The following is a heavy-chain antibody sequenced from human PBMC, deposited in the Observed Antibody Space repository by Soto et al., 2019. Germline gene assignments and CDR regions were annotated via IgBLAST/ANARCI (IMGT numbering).Heavy chain of an antibody. J-gene: IGHJ4*02. CDR2: ISSSSSTI. D-gene: IGHD6-19*01. CDR3: ARSRWLVPHLDY. V-gene: IGHV3-48*01. CDR1: GFTFSSYS. Sequence: GGSLRLSCAASGFTFSSYSMNWVRQAPGKGLERVSYISSSSSTIYYADNEKGRFTISRDNAKNSLYLQMNSLRAEDTAVYYCARSRWLVPHLDYWGQGT.